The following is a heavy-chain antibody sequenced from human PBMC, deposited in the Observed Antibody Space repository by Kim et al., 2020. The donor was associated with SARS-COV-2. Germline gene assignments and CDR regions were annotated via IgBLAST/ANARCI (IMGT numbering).Heavy chain of an antibody. CDR3: ARQVATSHSWFDP. J-gene: IGHJ5*02. V-gene: IGHV4-59*08. Sequence: YTPSLKSRVTISVDTSKNQFSLKLSSVTAADTAVYYCARQVATSHSWFDPWGQGTLVTVSS. D-gene: IGHD5-12*01.